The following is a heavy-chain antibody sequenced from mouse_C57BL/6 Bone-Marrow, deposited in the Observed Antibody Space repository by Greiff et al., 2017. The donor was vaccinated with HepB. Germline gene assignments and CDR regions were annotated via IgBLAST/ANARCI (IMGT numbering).Heavy chain of an antibody. CDR3: AREGDSSGDFDY. D-gene: IGHD3-2*02. Sequence: VQLQQSGPELVKPGASVKISCKASGYAFSSSWMNWVKQRPGKGLEWIGRIYPGDGDTNYNGKFKGKATLTADTSSSPAYMQLSSLKSEDSAVYFCAREGDSSGDFDYWGQGTTLTVAS. CDR2: IYPGDGDT. J-gene: IGHJ2*01. V-gene: IGHV1-82*01. CDR1: GYAFSSSW.